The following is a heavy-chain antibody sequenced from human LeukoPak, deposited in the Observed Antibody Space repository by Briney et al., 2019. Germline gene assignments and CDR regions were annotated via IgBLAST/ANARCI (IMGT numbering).Heavy chain of an antibody. CDR3: AIGGGAVAGTGYFQH. CDR2: ISWNSGSI. CDR1: GFTFDDYA. D-gene: IGHD6-19*01. Sequence: GGSLRLSCAASGFTFDDYAMHWVRQAPGKGLEWVSGISWNSGSIGYADSVKGRFTISRDNAKNSLYLQMNSLRAEDMALYYCAIGGGAVAGTGYFQHWGQGTLVTVSS. J-gene: IGHJ1*01. V-gene: IGHV3-9*03.